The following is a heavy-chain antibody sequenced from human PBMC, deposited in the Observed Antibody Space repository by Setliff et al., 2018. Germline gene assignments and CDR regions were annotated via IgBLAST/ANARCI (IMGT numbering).Heavy chain of an antibody. V-gene: IGHV1-24*01. D-gene: IGHD3-22*01. CDR3: ATEIPDYYDSSGYYHRYFDY. CDR2: FDPEDGET. J-gene: IGHJ4*02. Sequence: ASVKVSCKVSGYTLTELSMHWVRQAPGKGLEWMGGFDPEDGETIYAQKFQGRVTMTEDTSTDTAYMELSSLRSEDTAVYYCATEIPDYYDSSGYYHRYFDYWGQGTLGTVS. CDR1: GYTLTELS.